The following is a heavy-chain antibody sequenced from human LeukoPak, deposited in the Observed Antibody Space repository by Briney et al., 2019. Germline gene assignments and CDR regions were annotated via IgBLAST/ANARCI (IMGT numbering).Heavy chain of an antibody. Sequence: ASVKVSCKASGYTFTSYDINWVRQATGQGLEWMGWMNPNSGNTGYAQKFQGRVTMTRDTSISTAYMELRSLRSDDTAMYYCARGLHLSYYYGSGGYFDYWGQGTLVTVSS. J-gene: IGHJ4*02. CDR1: GYTFTSYD. V-gene: IGHV1-8*01. CDR3: ARGLHLSYYYGSGGYFDY. D-gene: IGHD3-10*01. CDR2: MNPNSGNT.